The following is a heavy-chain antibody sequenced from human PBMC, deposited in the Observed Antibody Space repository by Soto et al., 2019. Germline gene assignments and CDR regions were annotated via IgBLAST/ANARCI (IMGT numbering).Heavy chain of an antibody. CDR1: GGSISSGGYY. V-gene: IGHV4-31*03. D-gene: IGHD1-1*01. CDR3: AESLGKRYAFDI. J-gene: IGHJ3*02. Sequence: QVQLQESGPGLVKPSQTLSLTCTVSGGSISSGGYYWRWIRQHPGKGLEWIGYIYYSGSTYYNPSLKSRVTISVDTSKNQFSLKLSSVTAADTAVYYCAESLGKRYAFDIWGQGTMVTVSS. CDR2: IYYSGST.